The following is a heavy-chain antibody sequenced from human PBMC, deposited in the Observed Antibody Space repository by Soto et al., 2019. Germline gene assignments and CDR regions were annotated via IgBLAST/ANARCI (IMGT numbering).Heavy chain of an antibody. Sequence: PSETLSLTCTVSGGSISSYYWSWIRQPPGKGLEWIGYIYYSGSTNYNPSLKSRVTISVDTSKNQFSLKLSSVTAADTAVYYCAGHSGRGAVAGVGTYYFDYWGQGTLVTVSS. CDR2: IYYSGST. D-gene: IGHD6-19*01. V-gene: IGHV4-59*01. CDR3: AGHSGRGAVAGVGTYYFDY. J-gene: IGHJ4*02. CDR1: GGSISSYY.